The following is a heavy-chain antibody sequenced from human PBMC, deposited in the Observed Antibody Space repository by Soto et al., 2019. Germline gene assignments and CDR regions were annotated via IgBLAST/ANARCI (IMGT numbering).Heavy chain of an antibody. CDR3: ARVTYPVTTYYYYYGMDV. V-gene: IGHV3-30-3*01. Sequence: LRLSYAASGFNFSSYAVHWVRQAPGTGLEWVAVISYDGSNKYYADSVKGRFTISRDNSKNTLYLQMNSLRAEDTAVYYCARVTYPVTTYYYYYGMDVWGQGNKVTCSS. D-gene: IGHD4-4*01. CDR2: ISYDGSNK. CDR1: GFNFSSYA. J-gene: IGHJ6*02.